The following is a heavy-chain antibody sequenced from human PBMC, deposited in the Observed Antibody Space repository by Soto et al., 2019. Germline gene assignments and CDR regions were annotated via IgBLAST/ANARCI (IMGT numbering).Heavy chain of an antibody. Sequence: QVQLVESGGGLVKPGGSLRLSCAASGFTFSDYYMSWVRQAPGKGLEWVSYISSSSSDTNYADYVKGRFTISRDNAKNSLYLQMNSLRAEDTAVYYCARERRIPRPYYCSIDVWGQGTPVTVSS. CDR2: ISSSSSDT. CDR3: ARERRIPRPYYCSIDV. J-gene: IGHJ6*02. CDR1: GFTFSDYY. V-gene: IGHV3-11*06. D-gene: IGHD2-21*01.